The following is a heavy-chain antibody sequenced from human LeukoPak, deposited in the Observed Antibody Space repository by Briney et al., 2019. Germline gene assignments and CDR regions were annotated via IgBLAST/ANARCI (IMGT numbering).Heavy chain of an antibody. D-gene: IGHD3-9*01. CDR2: IYYSGST. CDR3: ARGVGVRYFS. J-gene: IGHJ5*02. Sequence: SETLSLTCTVSGGAISSDYWSWIRQPPAKGLEWIGYIYYSGSTNYNPSLQSRVTISVDTSKRQFSLKLSSVTAADTAVYYCARGVGVRYFSWGQGTLVTVSS. CDR1: GGAISSDY. V-gene: IGHV4-59*01.